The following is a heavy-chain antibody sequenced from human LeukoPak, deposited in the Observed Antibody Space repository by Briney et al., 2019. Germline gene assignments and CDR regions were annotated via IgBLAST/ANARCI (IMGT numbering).Heavy chain of an antibody. J-gene: IGHJ6*03. CDR1: GFTFSDYY. D-gene: IGHD5-18*01. V-gene: IGHV3-11*01. CDR2: ISSSCSTI. Sequence: GGSLRLSCAASGFTFSDYYMSWIRQAPGKGLEWVSYISSSCSTIYYADSVKGRFTISRDNAKNSLYLQMNSLRAEDTAVYYCARGGYIYGFSYYYMDVWGKGTTVTISS. CDR3: ARGGYIYGFSYYYMDV.